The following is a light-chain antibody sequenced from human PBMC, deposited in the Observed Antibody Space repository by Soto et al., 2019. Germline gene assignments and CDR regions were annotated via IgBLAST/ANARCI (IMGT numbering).Light chain of an antibody. J-gene: IGLJ3*02. CDR1: SSDVGGYNY. CDR3: SSYAGSNNLGV. Sequence: QSALTQPPSASGSGGRSVTISCTGASSDVGGYNYVSWYQQHPGKAPKLMIYEVSKRPSGVPDRFSGSKSGNTASLTVSGLQPEDEANYYCSSYAGSNNLGVFGGGTKLTV. CDR2: EVS. V-gene: IGLV2-8*01.